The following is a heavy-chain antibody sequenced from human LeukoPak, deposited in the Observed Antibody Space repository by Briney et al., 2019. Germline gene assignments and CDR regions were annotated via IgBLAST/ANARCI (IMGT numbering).Heavy chain of an antibody. V-gene: IGHV3-48*02. Sequence: GGSLRLSCAASGFTFSSYSMNWVRQAPGKGLEWVSYITRSSSTIHYRDSVKGRFTFSRDNAKNSLYLQMNSLRDEDTAVYYCVRDPDALDYWGQGTLVTVSS. J-gene: IGHJ4*02. CDR2: ITRSSSTI. CDR3: VRDPDALDY. CDR1: GFTFSSYS.